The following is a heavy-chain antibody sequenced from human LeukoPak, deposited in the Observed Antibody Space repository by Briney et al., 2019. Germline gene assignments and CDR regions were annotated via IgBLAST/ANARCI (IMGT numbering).Heavy chain of an antibody. J-gene: IGHJ4*02. CDR3: ARLFLTYGSGSYVFDY. CDR1: GYSFTSYW. Sequence: GESLKISCKGSGYSFTSYWIGWVRQMPGKGLEWMGIIYPGDSDTRYSPSFQGQVTISADKSISTAYLQWSSLKASDTAMYYCARLFLTYGSGSYVFDYWGQGTLVTVSS. V-gene: IGHV5-51*01. D-gene: IGHD3-10*01. CDR2: IYPGDSDT.